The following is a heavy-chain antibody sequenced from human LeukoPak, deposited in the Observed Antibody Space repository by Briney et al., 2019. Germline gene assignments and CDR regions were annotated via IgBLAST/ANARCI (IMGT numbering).Heavy chain of an antibody. CDR3: ARTAGGTLSYYDFWSGYLLFDY. D-gene: IGHD3-3*01. J-gene: IGHJ4*02. Sequence: SETLSPTCAVSGGSISSGGYYWSWIRQHPGKGLEWIGYIYYSGSTYYNPSLKSRVTISVDTSKNQFSLKLSSVTAADTAVYYCARTAGGTLSYYDFWSGYLLFDYWGQGTLVTVSS. CDR1: GGSISSGGYY. CDR2: IYYSGST. V-gene: IGHV4-31*11.